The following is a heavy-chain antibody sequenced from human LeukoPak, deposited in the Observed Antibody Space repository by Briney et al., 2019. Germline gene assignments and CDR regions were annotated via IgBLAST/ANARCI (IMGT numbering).Heavy chain of an antibody. D-gene: IGHD4-17*01. CDR3: AKSSDYGDFFDY. CDR1: GFTFSDYW. J-gene: IGHJ4*02. V-gene: IGHV3-7*03. Sequence: PGGSLRLSCAGSGFTFSDYWMHWVRQAPGKGLEWVANIKQDGSEKFYVDSVKGRFTISRDNAKNSLYLQMNSLRAEDTALYYCAKSSDYGDFFDYWGQGTLVTVSS. CDR2: IKQDGSEK.